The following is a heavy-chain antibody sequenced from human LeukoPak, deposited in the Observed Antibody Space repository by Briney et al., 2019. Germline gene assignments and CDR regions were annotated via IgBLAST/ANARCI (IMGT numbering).Heavy chain of an antibody. D-gene: IGHD5-24*01. CDR2: ISGSSSYT. Sequence: GGSLRLSCAASGFTFSDNYMSWIRQAPGKGLEWVSYISGSSSYTNYVDSVKGRFTISRDNAKNSLYLQMNSLRAEDTAVYYCAKDIQLSTWGLGTMVTVSS. CDR1: GFTFSDNY. J-gene: IGHJ3*01. V-gene: IGHV3-11*03. CDR3: AKDIQLST.